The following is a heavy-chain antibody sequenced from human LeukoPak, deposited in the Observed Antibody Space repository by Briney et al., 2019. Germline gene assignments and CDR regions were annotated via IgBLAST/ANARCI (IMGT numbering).Heavy chain of an antibody. Sequence: GGSLRLSCAASGFTFSDYYMSWIRQAPGKGLEWVSYISRSGSTIYYADSVKGRFTISRDNAKNSLYLQMNSLRAEDTAVYYCASIAVAGKGVNWFDPWGQGTLVTVSS. V-gene: IGHV3-11*04. D-gene: IGHD6-19*01. J-gene: IGHJ5*02. CDR2: ISRSGSTI. CDR3: ASIAVAGKGVNWFDP. CDR1: GFTFSDYY.